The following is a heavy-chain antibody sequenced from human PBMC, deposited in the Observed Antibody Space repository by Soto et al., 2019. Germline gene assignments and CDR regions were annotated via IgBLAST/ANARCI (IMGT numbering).Heavy chain of an antibody. CDR3: ARASYCSGGSCYSVDS. CDR1: GFTFSSYS. CDR2: ISSSSSYI. D-gene: IGHD2-15*01. V-gene: IGHV3-21*01. J-gene: IGHJ5*01. Sequence: PGGSLRLSCAASGFTFSSYSMNWVRQAPGKGLEWASSISSSSSYIYYADSVKGRFTISRDNAKNSLYLQMNSLRAEDTAVYYCARASYCSGGSCYSVDSWGHGTLVTVSS.